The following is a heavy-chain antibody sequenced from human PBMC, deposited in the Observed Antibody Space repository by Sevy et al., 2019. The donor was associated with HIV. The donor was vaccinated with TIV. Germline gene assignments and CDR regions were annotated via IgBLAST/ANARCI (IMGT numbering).Heavy chain of an antibody. D-gene: IGHD2-21*02. CDR2: IRSETYGETT. Sequence: GGSLRLSCTASGFTFGDYAMSWFRQAPGRGLEWVGFIRSETYGETTEYAGSVKGRFTVSRDDSKSIVYLQMNSLKTEDTAVYYCTRRASRVYGDHLNLDWGQGTLVTVSS. J-gene: IGHJ4*02. V-gene: IGHV3-49*03. CDR3: TRRASRVYGDHLNLD. CDR1: GFTFGDYA.